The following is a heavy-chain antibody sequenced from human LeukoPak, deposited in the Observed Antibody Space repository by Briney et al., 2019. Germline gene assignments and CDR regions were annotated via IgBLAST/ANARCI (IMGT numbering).Heavy chain of an antibody. Sequence: GGSLRLSCAASGFTFSSYSMNWVRQAPGKGLEWVSCISSSSSYIYYADSVKGRFTISRDNAKNSLYLQMNSLRAEDTAVYYCAKDRAPYYYDSSGYYAKPDAFDIWGQGTMVTVSS. CDR2: ISSSSSYI. CDR1: GFTFSSYS. CDR3: AKDRAPYYYDSSGYYAKPDAFDI. D-gene: IGHD3-22*01. J-gene: IGHJ3*02. V-gene: IGHV3-21*04.